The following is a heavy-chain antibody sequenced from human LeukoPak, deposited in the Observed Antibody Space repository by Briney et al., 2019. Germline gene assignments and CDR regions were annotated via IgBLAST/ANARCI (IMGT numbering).Heavy chain of an antibody. V-gene: IGHV3-48*03. CDR1: GFTFSNYE. CDR3: ARYRSPLDY. D-gene: IGHD3-16*02. CDR2: ISSSGSTV. Sequence: GGSLRLSCAASGFTFSNYEMNWVRQAPGKGLEWVSYISSSGSTVYYADPVKGRFTISRDNAKNSLYLQMNSLRAEDTAVYYCARYRSPLDYWGQGTLVTVS. J-gene: IGHJ4*02.